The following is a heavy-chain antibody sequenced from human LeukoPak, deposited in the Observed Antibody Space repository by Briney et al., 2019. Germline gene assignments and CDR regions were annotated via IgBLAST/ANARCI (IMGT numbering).Heavy chain of an antibody. Sequence: PGGSLRLSCAASGFTFSSYWMSWVRQAPGKGLEWVANIKQDGSEKYYVDSVKGRFTISRDNAKNSLYLQMNSLRAEDTAVYYCARPSIVGANSEFDYWGQGTLVTVSS. J-gene: IGHJ4*02. D-gene: IGHD1-26*01. CDR2: IKQDGSEK. CDR3: ARPSIVGANSEFDY. CDR1: GFTFSSYW. V-gene: IGHV3-7*01.